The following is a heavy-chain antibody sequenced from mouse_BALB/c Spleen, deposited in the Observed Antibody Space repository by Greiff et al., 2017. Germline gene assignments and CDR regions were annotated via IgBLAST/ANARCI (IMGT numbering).Heavy chain of an antibody. CDR3: ARPNYYGSSFFAY. J-gene: IGHJ3*01. CDR1: GFTFTDYY. D-gene: IGHD1-1*01. Sequence: EVQVVESGGGLVQPGGSLRLSCATSGFTFTDYYMSWVRQPPGKALEWLGFIRNKANGYTTEYSASVKGRFTISRDNSQSILYLQMNTLRAEDSATYYCARPNYYGSSFFAYWGQGTLVTVSA. CDR2: IRNKANGYTT. V-gene: IGHV7-3*02.